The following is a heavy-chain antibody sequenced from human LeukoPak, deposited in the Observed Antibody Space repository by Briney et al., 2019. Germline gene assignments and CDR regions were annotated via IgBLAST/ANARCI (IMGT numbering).Heavy chain of an antibody. CDR2: ISSSGSTI. Sequence: AGGSLRLSCAASGFTFSSYEMNWVRQAPGKGLEWVSYISSSGSTIYYADSVKGRFTISRDNAKNSLYLQMNSLRAEDTAVYYCSLYYYYYMDVWGKGTTVTISS. CDR1: GFTFSSYE. J-gene: IGHJ6*03. V-gene: IGHV3-48*03. CDR3: SLYYYYYMDV.